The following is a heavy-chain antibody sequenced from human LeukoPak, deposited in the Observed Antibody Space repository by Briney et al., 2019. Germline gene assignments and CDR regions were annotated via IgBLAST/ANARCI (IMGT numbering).Heavy chain of an antibody. CDR2: ISSSSSYI. V-gene: IGHV3-21*01. Sequence: GGSLRLSCAASGFTFSSYAMSWVRQAPGKGLEWVSSISSSSSYIYYADSVKGRFTISRDNGKNSLYLQMNSLRAEDTAVYYCARDRTIFGVVTIDYWGQGTLVTVSS. CDR3: ARDRTIFGVVTIDY. J-gene: IGHJ4*02. CDR1: GFTFSSYA. D-gene: IGHD3-3*01.